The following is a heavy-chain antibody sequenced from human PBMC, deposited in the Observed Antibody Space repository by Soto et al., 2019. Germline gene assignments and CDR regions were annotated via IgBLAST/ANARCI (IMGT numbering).Heavy chain of an antibody. CDR2: ISGSGGTK. CDR3: AKDRSSTSCYAFDY. CDR1: GFTFRNYA. J-gene: IGHJ4*02. D-gene: IGHD2-2*01. V-gene: IGHV3-23*01. Sequence: EVQLLESGGGLVQPGGSLRLSCAASGFTFRNYAMSWARQAPGKGLEWVSAISGSGGTKHYADSVKGRFTISRDNSKNTLYLQMSSLRVEDTAVYYCAKDRSSTSCYAFDYWGQGSLVTVSS.